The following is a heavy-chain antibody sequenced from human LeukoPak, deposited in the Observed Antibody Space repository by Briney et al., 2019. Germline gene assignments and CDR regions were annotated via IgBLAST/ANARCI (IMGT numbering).Heavy chain of an antibody. J-gene: IGHJ4*02. CDR3: ARRDSSSSWYTPFDY. V-gene: IGHV1-46*02. D-gene: IGHD6-13*01. Sequence: GASVKVSCKASGGTFNSYAINWVRQAPGQGLEWMGIINPSGGSPSYAQKFQGRVTMTRDTSTSTIYMELSSLRSEDTAVYYCARRDSSSSWYTPFDYWGQGTLVTVSS. CDR1: GGTFNSYA. CDR2: INPSGGSP.